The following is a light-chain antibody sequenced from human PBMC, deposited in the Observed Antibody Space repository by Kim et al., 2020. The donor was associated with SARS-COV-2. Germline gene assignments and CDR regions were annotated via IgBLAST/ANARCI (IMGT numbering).Light chain of an antibody. Sequence: SSELTQDPAVSVALGQTVRITCQGDSLRKYYASWYQQKPGQAPILVIHGKDNRPSGIPDRLSGSSLGITAPLTITGAQAEDEADCYCNSRDSSGNRLVFG. V-gene: IGLV3-19*01. CDR3: NSRDSSGNRLV. CDR2: GKD. J-gene: IGLJ2*01. CDR1: SLRKYY.